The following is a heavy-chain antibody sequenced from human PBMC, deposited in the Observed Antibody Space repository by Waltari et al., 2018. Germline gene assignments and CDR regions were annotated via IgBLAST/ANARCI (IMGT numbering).Heavy chain of an antibody. CDR1: GGPFTDYS. Sequence: QVQLHQWGAGLLKPSETLSLTCAVSGGPFTDYSWGWVRQSPDKGLEWIGEIRHSGSTNYNPSLKSRVTMSVDTIKKQCSLKLTSVTAADTAVYFCARTWGYSPPLGWFDPWGRGTRVTVSS. D-gene: IGHD1-26*01. V-gene: IGHV4-34*01. CDR3: ARTWGYSPPLGWFDP. CDR2: IRHSGST. J-gene: IGHJ5*02.